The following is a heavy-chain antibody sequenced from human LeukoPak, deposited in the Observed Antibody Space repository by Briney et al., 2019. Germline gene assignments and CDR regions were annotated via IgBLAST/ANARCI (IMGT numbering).Heavy chain of an antibody. D-gene: IGHD3-22*01. V-gene: IGHV4-61*02. Sequence: SETLSLTCTVSGGSISSGSYYWSWIRQPAGKGLEWIGRIYSSGSTNYNPSLKSRVTISVDTSKNQFSLKLSSVTAADTAVYYCARDSSGYYYLFDYWGQGTLVTVSS. J-gene: IGHJ4*02. CDR2: IYSSGST. CDR1: GGSISSGSYY. CDR3: ARDSSGYYYLFDY.